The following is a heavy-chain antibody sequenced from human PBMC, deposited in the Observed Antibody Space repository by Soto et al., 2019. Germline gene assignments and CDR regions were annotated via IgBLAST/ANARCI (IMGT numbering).Heavy chain of an antibody. CDR2: IYSGGST. D-gene: IGHD3-22*01. CDR1: GFTVSSNY. V-gene: IGHV3-53*01. CDR3: ARGRYYYDSVNAFDT. Sequence: PGGSLRLSCAASGFTVSSNYMSWVRQAPGKGLEWVSVIYSGGSTYYADSVKGRSTISRDNSKNTLYLQMNSLRAEDTAVYYCARGRYYYDSVNAFDTWGQGTMATVSS. J-gene: IGHJ3*02.